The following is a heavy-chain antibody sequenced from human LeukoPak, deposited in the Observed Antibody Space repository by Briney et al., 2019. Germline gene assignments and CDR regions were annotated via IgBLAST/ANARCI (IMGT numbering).Heavy chain of an antibody. J-gene: IGHJ2*01. CDR1: GSSISSSSYY. Sequence: SSETLSLTCTVSGSSISSSSYYWGWIRQPPGKGLEWIGSIYYSGSTYYNPSLKSRVTISVDTSKNQFSLKLSSVTAADTAVYYCARRTTESSWPDNWYFDLWGRGTLVTVSS. CDR3: ARRTTESSWPDNWYFDL. CDR2: IYYSGST. D-gene: IGHD6-13*01. V-gene: IGHV4-39*01.